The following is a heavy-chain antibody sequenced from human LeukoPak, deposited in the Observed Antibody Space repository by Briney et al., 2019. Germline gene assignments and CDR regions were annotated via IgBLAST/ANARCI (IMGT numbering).Heavy chain of an antibody. D-gene: IGHD4-23*01. V-gene: IGHV4-38-2*02. CDR1: GYSITSGYY. Sequence: SETLSLTCTVSGYSITSGYYWGWIRQPPGKGLEWIGSMYHRGSTYYNPSLKSRVTISVDTSKNQFSLKLSSVTAADTAVYYCASGTLDYGGNLAPWGQGTLVTVSS. J-gene: IGHJ5*02. CDR3: ASGTLDYGGNLAP. CDR2: MYHRGST.